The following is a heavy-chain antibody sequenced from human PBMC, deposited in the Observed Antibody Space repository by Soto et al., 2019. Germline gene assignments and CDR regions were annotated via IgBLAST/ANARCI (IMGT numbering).Heavy chain of an antibody. D-gene: IGHD3-9*01. V-gene: IGHV4-30-4*01. Sequence: SETLSLTCTVSGGSISSGDYYWSWIRQPPGKGLEWIGYIYYSGSTCYNPSLKSRVTISVDTSKNQFSLKLSSVTAADTAVYYCARDGYDILTGHYYGMDVWGQGTTVTVSS. CDR1: GGSISSGDYY. J-gene: IGHJ6*02. CDR3: ARDGYDILTGHYYGMDV. CDR2: IYYSGST.